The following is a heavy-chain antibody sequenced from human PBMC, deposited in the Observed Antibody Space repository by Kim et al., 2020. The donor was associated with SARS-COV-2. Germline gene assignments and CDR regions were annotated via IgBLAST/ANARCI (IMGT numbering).Heavy chain of an antibody. CDR2: IRSKAYGGTT. J-gene: IGHJ4*02. D-gene: IGHD3-10*01. CDR1: GFTFGDYA. CDR3: TRDRGHEGFDY. V-gene: IGHV3-49*03. Sequence: GGSLRLSCTASGFTFGDYAMSWFRQAPGKGLEWVGFIRSKAYGGTTEYAASVKGRFTISRDDSKSIAYLQMNSLKTEDTAVYYCTRDRGHEGFDYWGQGTLVTVSS.